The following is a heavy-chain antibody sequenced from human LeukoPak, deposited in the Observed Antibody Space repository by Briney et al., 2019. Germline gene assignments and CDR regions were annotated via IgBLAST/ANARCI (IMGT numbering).Heavy chain of an antibody. D-gene: IGHD6-13*01. CDR2: VNLQGST. CDR3: ARGPIAAAGTGGDY. Sequence: SETLSLTCGVSGGSISNTNWWTWFRQPPGKGLEWIGEVNLQGSTNYNPSLKSRVAISVDKSKNQFSLKLSSVTAADTAVYYCARGPIAAAGTGGDYWGQGTLVTVSS. V-gene: IGHV4-4*02. CDR1: GGSISNTNW. J-gene: IGHJ4*02.